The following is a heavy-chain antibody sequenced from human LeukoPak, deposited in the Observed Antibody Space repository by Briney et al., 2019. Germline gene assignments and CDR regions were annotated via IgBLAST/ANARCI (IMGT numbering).Heavy chain of an antibody. CDR1: GGSFSGYY. CDR2: INHSGST. Sequence: PSETLSLTCAVYGGSFSGYYWSWIRQPPGKGLEWIGEINHSGSTNYNPSLKSRVTLSVDTSKNQFSLKLSSVTAADTAVYYCARGFNWGYYFDYWGQGTLVTVSS. V-gene: IGHV4-34*01. D-gene: IGHD7-27*01. CDR3: ARGFNWGYYFDY. J-gene: IGHJ4*02.